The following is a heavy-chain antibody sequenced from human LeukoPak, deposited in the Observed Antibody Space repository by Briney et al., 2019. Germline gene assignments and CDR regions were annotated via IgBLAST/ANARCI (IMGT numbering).Heavy chain of an antibody. CDR3: AKAQLERYYYYGMDV. J-gene: IGHJ6*02. Sequence: GGSLRLSCAASGFTFSSYAMSWVRQAPGEGLEWVSAISGSGGSTYYADSVKGRFTISRDNSKNTLYLQMNSLRAEDTAVYYCAKAQLERYYYYGMDVWGQGTTVTVSS. CDR1: GFTFSSYA. V-gene: IGHV3-23*01. CDR2: ISGSGGST. D-gene: IGHD1-1*01.